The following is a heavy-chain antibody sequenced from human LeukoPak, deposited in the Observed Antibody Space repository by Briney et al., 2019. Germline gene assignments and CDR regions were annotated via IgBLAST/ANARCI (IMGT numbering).Heavy chain of an antibody. J-gene: IGHJ4*02. V-gene: IGHV6-1*01. D-gene: IGHD6-19*01. CDR1: GDSVSSINGA. Sequence: SQTLSLTCAISGDSVSSINGAWNWVRQSPSRGLEWLGRTYYRSKWYYDYASSIQGRISINPDASKNQFSLLLHSVTPEDTAVYYCARDVATGGWYTFDYWGQGSLVTVSS. CDR2: TYYRSKWYY. CDR3: ARDVATGGWYTFDY.